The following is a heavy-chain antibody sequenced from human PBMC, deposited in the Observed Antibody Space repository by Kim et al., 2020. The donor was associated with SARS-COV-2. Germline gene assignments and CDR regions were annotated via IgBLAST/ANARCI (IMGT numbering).Heavy chain of an antibody. J-gene: IGHJ6*04. Sequence: GGSLRLSCAASGFTFSSYAMSWVRQAPGKGLEWVSAISGSGGSTYYADSVKGRFTISRDNSKNTLYLQMNSLRAEDTAVYYCASQRITMVQVPTRLRDVWGKGTTVTVSS. CDR3: ASQRITMVQVPTRLRDV. CDR1: GFTFSSYA. CDR2: ISGSGGST. V-gene: IGHV3-23*01. D-gene: IGHD3-10*01.